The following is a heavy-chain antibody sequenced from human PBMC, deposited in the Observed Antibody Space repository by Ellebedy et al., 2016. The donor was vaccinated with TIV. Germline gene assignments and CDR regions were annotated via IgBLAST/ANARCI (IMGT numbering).Heavy chain of an antibody. D-gene: IGHD3-16*01. V-gene: IGHV1-24*01. Sequence: ASVKVSCKVSGYTLTELSMHWVRQAPGKGLEWMGGFDPEDGETIYAQKFQGRVTMTEDTSTDTAYMELSSLRSEDTAVYYCARDRPYVGGLKSAFDIWGQGTMVTVSS. CDR3: ARDRPYVGGLKSAFDI. CDR2: FDPEDGET. J-gene: IGHJ3*02. CDR1: GYTLTELS.